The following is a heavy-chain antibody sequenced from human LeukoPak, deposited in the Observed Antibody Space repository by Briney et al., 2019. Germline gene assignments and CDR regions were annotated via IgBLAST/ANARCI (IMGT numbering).Heavy chain of an antibody. CDR3: ARHPGGGPAAIKYYFDY. J-gene: IGHJ4*02. Sequence: PSETLSLTRTVSGGSISSYYGSWIRQPAGKGLEWIGRIYTSGSTNYNPSLKSRVTMSVDTSKNQFSLKLSSVTAADTAVYYCARHPGGGPAAIKYYFDYWGQGTLVTVSS. CDR2: IYTSGST. D-gene: IGHD2-2*02. V-gene: IGHV4-4*07. CDR1: GGSISSYY.